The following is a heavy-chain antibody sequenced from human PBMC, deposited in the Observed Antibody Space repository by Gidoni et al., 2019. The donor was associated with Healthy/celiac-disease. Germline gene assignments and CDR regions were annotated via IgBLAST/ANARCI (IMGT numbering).Heavy chain of an antibody. CDR1: GYTFTSYY. CDR2: INPSGGST. D-gene: IGHD2-2*01. Sequence: QVQLVQSGAEVKKPGASVKVSCKASGYTFTSYYIHWGRQAPGQGLEWMGIINPSGGSTSYEQKYQGRVTMTRDTSTSTVYMELSSLRSEDTAVYYCASSYCSSTSCYLAVNYYGMDVWGQGTTVTVSS. CDR3: ASSYCSSTSCYLAVNYYGMDV. V-gene: IGHV1-46*01. J-gene: IGHJ6*02.